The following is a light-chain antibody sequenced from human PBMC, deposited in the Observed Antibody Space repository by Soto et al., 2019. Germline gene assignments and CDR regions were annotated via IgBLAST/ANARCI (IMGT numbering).Light chain of an antibody. CDR3: QQDAPTSQYP. CDR2: SVS. V-gene: IGKV3-20*01. J-gene: IGKJ2*01. Sequence: EIVLTQSPGTLSLSPGERATLSCSTSQSVSGTYLAWYQQKPGQAPRLLIYSVSKRAAGSPERFSGSGSGTDFTLTISGLEPGDSAVYYCQQDAPTSQYPFGQGTNLEVK. CDR1: QSVSGTY.